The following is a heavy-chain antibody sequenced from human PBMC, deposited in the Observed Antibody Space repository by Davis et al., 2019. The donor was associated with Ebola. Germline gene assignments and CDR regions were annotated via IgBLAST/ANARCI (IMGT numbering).Heavy chain of an antibody. Sequence: PSETLSLTCTVSGGSISSSSYYWGWIRQPPGKGLEWIGSIYYSGSTYYNPSLKSRVTISVDTSKNQFSLKLSSVTAADTAVYYCATRTGTKLDYWGQGTLVTVSS. J-gene: IGHJ4*02. D-gene: IGHD1-7*01. CDR1: GGSISSSSYY. CDR2: IYYSGST. CDR3: ATRTGTKLDY. V-gene: IGHV4-39*01.